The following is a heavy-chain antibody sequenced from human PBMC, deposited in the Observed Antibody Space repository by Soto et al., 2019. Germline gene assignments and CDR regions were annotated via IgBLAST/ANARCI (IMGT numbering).Heavy chain of an antibody. V-gene: IGHV1-69*13. CDR2: IIPIFGTA. CDR3: ARASSTGIAAAGTTRISGMDV. Sequence: SGKVCCKACGDGLTCYHIHWVRQAPGQGLEWMGGIIPIFGTANYAQKFQGRVTITADESTSTAYMELSSLRSEDTAVYYCARASSTGIAAAGTTRISGMDVWGQGITLTV. CDR1: GDGLTCYH. J-gene: IGHJ6*02. D-gene: IGHD6-13*01.